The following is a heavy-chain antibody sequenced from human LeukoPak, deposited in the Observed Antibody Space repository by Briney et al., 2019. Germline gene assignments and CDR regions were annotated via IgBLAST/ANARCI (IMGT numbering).Heavy chain of an antibody. CDR3: AKDIDSDILTGYFIDY. V-gene: IGHV3-9*01. Sequence: GGSLRLSCAASGFTFDDYAMHWVRQAPGKGLEWVSGISWNSGSIGYADSVKGRFTISRDNAKNSLYLQMNSLRAEDTALYYCAKDIDSDILTGYFIDYWGQGTLVTVSS. D-gene: IGHD3-9*01. CDR2: ISWNSGSI. CDR1: GFTFDDYA. J-gene: IGHJ4*02.